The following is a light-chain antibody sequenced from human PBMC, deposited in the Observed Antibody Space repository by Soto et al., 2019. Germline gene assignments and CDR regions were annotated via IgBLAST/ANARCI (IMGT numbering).Light chain of an antibody. V-gene: IGKV2-30*01. J-gene: IGKJ1*01. CDR3: MQGTHWPRT. Sequence: DVVMTQSPLSLPVTLGEPASISCSSSRSGVYSDGNTYLNWFQQRPGQSPRRLIYKVYNRDSGVTDRFSGSGSGTDFTLKISRVEAEDVGVYYCMQGTHWPRTVGPGTKVEIK. CDR2: KVY. CDR1: RSGVYSDGNTY.